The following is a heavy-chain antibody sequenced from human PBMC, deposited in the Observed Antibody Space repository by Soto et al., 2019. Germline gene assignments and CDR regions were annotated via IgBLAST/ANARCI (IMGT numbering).Heavy chain of an antibody. CDR1: GFTFSSYA. D-gene: IGHD3-3*01. Sequence: GGSLRLSCAASGFTFSSYAMSWVRQAPGKGLEWVSAISGSGGSTYYADSVKGRFTISRDNSKNTLYLQMNSLRAEDTAVYYCAKGRLLEWLFGWFDPWGQGTLVTVSS. J-gene: IGHJ5*02. CDR3: AKGRLLEWLFGWFDP. CDR2: ISGSGGST. V-gene: IGHV3-23*01.